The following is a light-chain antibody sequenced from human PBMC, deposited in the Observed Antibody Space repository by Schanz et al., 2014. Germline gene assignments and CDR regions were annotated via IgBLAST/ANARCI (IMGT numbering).Light chain of an antibody. Sequence: EIVLTQSPGTLSLSPGERATLSCRASQSVSSYLAWYRQKPGQAPRLLIYDASTRATGIPVRFSGSGSGTEFTLTISRLEPEDFAVYYCQQYGRSPDTFGQGTRLELK. CDR1: QSVSSY. CDR2: DAS. CDR3: QQYGRSPDT. J-gene: IGKJ5*01. V-gene: IGKV3-20*01.